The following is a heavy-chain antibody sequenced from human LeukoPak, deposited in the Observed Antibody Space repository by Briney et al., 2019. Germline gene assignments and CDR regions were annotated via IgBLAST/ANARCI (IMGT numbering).Heavy chain of an antibody. CDR2: IDSGGST. CDR3: ARVYVSFNMAFDY. J-gene: IGHJ4*02. V-gene: IGHV3-66*01. Sequence: GGSLRLSCEASGFTFSGYSMNWVRQTPGEGLEWVSVIDSGGSTKYADSVKGRFTISRDNSTNTLYLQINSLRAEDTAVYYCARVYVSFNMAFDYWGQGTVVTVSS. D-gene: IGHD5-24*01. CDR1: GFTFSGYS.